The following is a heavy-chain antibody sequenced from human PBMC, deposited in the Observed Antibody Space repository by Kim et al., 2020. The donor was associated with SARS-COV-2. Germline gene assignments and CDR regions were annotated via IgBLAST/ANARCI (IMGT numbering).Heavy chain of an antibody. CDR1: GFTFSSYW. Sequence: GGSLRLSCAASGFTFSSYWMHWVRQAPGKGLVWVSRINSDGGTTIYADSVKGRFTISRDNAKSTLYLQMTSLRAEDTAVYYCASRRYTGTYYYFDYWGRGTLVTVSS. CDR3: ASRRYTGTYYYFDY. V-gene: IGHV3-74*01. D-gene: IGHD1-26*01. CDR2: INSDGGTT. J-gene: IGHJ4*02.